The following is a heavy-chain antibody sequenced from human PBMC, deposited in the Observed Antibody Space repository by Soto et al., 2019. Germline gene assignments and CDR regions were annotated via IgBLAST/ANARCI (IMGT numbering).Heavy chain of an antibody. Sequence: QVQLQESGPGLVKPSQTLSLTCTVSGGSISSGGYYWSWIRQHPGKGLEWIGYIYYSGSTYYNPSLKRRVTISVDTSKNQFSLKLSSVTAADTAVYYCARVRGEMTNGVYYFDYWGQGTLVTVSS. J-gene: IGHJ4*02. D-gene: IGHD2-21*01. V-gene: IGHV4-31*03. CDR2: IYYSGST. CDR3: ARVRGEMTNGVYYFDY. CDR1: GGSISSGGYY.